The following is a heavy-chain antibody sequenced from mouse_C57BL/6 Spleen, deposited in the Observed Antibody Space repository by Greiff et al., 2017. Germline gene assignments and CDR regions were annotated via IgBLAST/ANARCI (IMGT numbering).Heavy chain of an antibody. CDR2: IHPNSGST. J-gene: IGHJ3*01. CDR3: ARWDYSETWFAY. V-gene: IGHV1-64*01. Sequence: QVQLQQSGAELVKPGASVKLSCKASGYTFTSYWMHWVKQRPGQGLEWIGMIHPNSGSTNYNEKFKSKATLTVDKSSSTAYMQLSSLTSEDSAVYYCARWDYSETWFAYWGQGTLVTVSA. CDR1: GYTFTSYW. D-gene: IGHD2-12*01.